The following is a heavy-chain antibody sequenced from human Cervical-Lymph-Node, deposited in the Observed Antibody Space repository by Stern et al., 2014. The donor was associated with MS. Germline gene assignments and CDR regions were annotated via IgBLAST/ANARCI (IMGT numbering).Heavy chain of an antibody. D-gene: IGHD1-7*01. V-gene: IGHV3-33*01. Sequence: VHLVESGGGVVQPGRSLRLSCAASGFTFSNYGMHWVRQAPGKGLEWLAVIWYDGNKKYYADSVKGRFTISRDNSKNTLFLQMSSLTAEDTALYYCARGNWNYEGMGYWGKGTLVTVS. CDR2: IWYDGNKK. CDR3: ARGNWNYEGMGY. J-gene: IGHJ4*02. CDR1: GFTFSNYG.